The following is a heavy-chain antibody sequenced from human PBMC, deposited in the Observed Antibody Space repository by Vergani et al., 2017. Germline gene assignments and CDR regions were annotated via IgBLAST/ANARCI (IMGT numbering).Heavy chain of an antibody. CDR1: GFTFSSYA. CDR2: ISGSGGST. Sequence: EVQLLESGGGLVQPGGSLRLSCAASGFTFSSYAMSWVRQAPGKGLEWVSAISGSGGSTYYADSVKGRFTISRDNSKNTLYLQMNSLRAEDTAVYYWAKFNLGIAVAGTSTTLDYWGQGTLVTVSS. D-gene: IGHD6-19*01. V-gene: IGHV3-23*01. J-gene: IGHJ4*02. CDR3: AKFNLGIAVAGTSTTLDY.